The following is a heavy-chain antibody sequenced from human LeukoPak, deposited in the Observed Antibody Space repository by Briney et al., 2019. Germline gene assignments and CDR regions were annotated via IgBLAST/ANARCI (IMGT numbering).Heavy chain of an antibody. D-gene: IGHD6-19*01. CDR3: ARETAAHSSGWFKLDY. J-gene: IGHJ4*02. CDR1: GGSISSYY. V-gene: IGHV4-59*12. Sequence: PSETLSLTCTVSGGSISSYYWSWIRQPPGKGLEWIGYIYYSGSTNYNPSLKSRVTISVDTSKNQFSLKLSSVTAADTAVYYCARETAAHSSGWFKLDYWGQGTLVTVSS. CDR2: IYYSGST.